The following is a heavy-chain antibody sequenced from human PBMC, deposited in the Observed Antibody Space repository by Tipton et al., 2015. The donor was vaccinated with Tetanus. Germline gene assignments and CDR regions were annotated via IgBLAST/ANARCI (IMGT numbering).Heavy chain of an antibody. D-gene: IGHD5-24*01. J-gene: IGHJ4*02. V-gene: IGHV3-30*03. CDR2: ISYDGNSE. CDR1: GFTFSSYG. Sequence: SLRLSCEGFGFTFSSYGMHWVRQAPGKGLEWVAVISYDGNSEYYADSVQGRFTISRDNSRSMVYLQMDSLRDEDTGVFYCARDTYYQSHHYNYFDFWGQGVRVTVSS. CDR3: ARDTYYQSHHYNYFDF.